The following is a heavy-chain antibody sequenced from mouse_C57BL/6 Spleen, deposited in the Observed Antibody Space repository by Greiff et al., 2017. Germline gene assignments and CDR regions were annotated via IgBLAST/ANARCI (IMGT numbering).Heavy chain of an antibody. J-gene: IGHJ2*01. Sequence: EVKLQESGGGLVKPGGSLKLSCAASGFTFSSYTMSWVRQTPEKRLEWVATISGGGGNTYYPDSVKGRFTISRDNAKNTLYLQMSSLRSEDTALYYCARQLGRYFGYWGQGTTLTVSS. V-gene: IGHV5-9*01. CDR2: ISGGGGNT. CDR3: ARQLGRYFGY. CDR1: GFTFSSYT.